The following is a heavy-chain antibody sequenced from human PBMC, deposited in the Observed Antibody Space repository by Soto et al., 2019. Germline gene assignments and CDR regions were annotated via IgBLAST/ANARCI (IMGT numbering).Heavy chain of an antibody. V-gene: IGHV5-51*01. J-gene: IGHJ5*02. CDR3: GAGSFEP. D-gene: IGHD3-9*01. CDR2: VSPNDSAV. Sequence: PGETLKISCKAAGYNFVVYWIGWVRQMPGKGLEWMGSVSPNDSAVKYSPSFQGQVTVSADKSINTAYLHCSSLKPSDSATYYSGAGSFEPGGQVT. CDR1: GYNFVVYW.